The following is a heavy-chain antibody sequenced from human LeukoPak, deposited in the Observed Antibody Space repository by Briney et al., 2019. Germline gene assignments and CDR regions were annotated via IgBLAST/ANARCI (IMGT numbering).Heavy chain of an antibody. CDR1: GCSFTSYD. Sequence: GASVKVSCKASGCSFTSYDNNWVRQATGQGLEWMGWMNPNSGNTGYAQKFQGRVTMTRNTSISTAYMELSSLRSEDTAVYYCARSRRRIGQQLSNRWFDPWGQGTLVTVSS. CDR3: ARSRRRIGQQLSNRWFDP. J-gene: IGHJ5*02. D-gene: IGHD6-13*01. V-gene: IGHV1-8*01. CDR2: MNPNSGNT.